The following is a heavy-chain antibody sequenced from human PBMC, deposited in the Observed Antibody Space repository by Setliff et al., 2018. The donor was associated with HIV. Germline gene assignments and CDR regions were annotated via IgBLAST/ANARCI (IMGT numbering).Heavy chain of an antibody. CDR1: GDSFSNYG. Sequence: SVKVSCKAFGDSFSNYGFGGVRQAPGQGLEWLGGFVPLIDTASNAQKFQGRVTITADTSISTAYMELRRLPFDDTAVYYCAGDNYGDYARDWGLGTLVTVSS. V-gene: IGHV1-69*06. CDR3: AGDNYGDYARD. D-gene: IGHD4-17*01. CDR2: FVPLIDTA. J-gene: IGHJ4*02.